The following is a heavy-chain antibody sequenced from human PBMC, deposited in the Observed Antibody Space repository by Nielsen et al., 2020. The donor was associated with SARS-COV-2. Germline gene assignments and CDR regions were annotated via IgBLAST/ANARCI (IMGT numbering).Heavy chain of an antibody. CDR1: DNTFTT. Sequence: ASVKVSCKASDNTFTTITWVRQAPGQGLEWMGRISTNNGNVKYAQSLQGRVTMTTDTSTRTVYMELKRLRSDDTAVYYCASRYDDSVLAAFDIWGQGTMVTVSS. J-gene: IGHJ3*02. V-gene: IGHV1-18*01. CDR3: ASRYDDSVLAAFDI. CDR2: ISTNNGNV. D-gene: IGHD4-17*01.